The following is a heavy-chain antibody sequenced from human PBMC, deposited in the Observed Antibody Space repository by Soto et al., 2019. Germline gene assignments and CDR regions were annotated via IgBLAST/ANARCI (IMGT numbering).Heavy chain of an antibody. D-gene: IGHD3-3*01. CDR2: LNAGNGNT. Sequence: ASVKVSCKASGYTFTSYAMHWVRPAPGQRLEWMVWLNAGNGNTKYSQKFQGRVTITRDTSASTAYMELSSLRSEDTAVYYCASQIWGKIRFLGPYSYYYCTDARRQATTVTVSS. CDR1: GYTFTSYA. CDR3: ASQIWGKIRFLGPYSYYYCTDA. V-gene: IGHV1-3*01. J-gene: IGHJ6*02.